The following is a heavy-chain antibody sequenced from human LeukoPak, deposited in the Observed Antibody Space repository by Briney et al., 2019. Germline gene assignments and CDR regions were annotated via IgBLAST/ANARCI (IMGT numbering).Heavy chain of an antibody. J-gene: IGHJ4*02. Sequence: PGGSLRLSCAASGFTFSSYSMNWVRQAPGKGLEWVSSISSSSTYIYYADSVKGRFTISRDNAKNSLYLQMNSLRAEDTAIYYCATYRQVLLPFESWGQGTLVTVSS. CDR1: GFTFSSYS. CDR2: ISSSSTYI. D-gene: IGHD2-8*02. V-gene: IGHV3-21*04. CDR3: ATYRQVLLPFES.